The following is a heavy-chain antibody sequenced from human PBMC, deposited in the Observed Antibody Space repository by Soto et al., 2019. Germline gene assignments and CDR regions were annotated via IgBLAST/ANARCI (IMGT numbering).Heavy chain of an antibody. CDR2: INHSGST. CDR1: GSSFSGFY. CDR3: ARRSYSGSGSYYNPLGYFYALDV. Sequence: QVQLQQWGAGLLKPSETLSLTCGVYGSSFSGFYWNWIRQPPGKGLEWIGEINHSGSTNYNPSLKGRVTMSVDTSKRQFSLKLISVTAADTAVYYCARRSYSGSGSYYNPLGYFYALDVWGQGITVTVSS. V-gene: IGHV4-34*01. D-gene: IGHD3-10*01. J-gene: IGHJ6*02.